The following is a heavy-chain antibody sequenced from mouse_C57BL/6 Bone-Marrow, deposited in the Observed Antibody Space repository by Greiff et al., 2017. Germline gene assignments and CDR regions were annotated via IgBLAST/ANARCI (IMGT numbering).Heavy chain of an antibody. CDR2: SRNKANDYTT. J-gene: IGHJ4*01. Sequence: EVKLVESGGGLVQSGRSLRLSCATSGFTFSDFYMEWVRQAPGKGLEWIAASRNKANDYTTEYSASVKGRFIVSRDTSQSILYLQMNALRAEDTAIYYCARDAGYSNYHYAMDYWGQGTSVTVSS. V-gene: IGHV7-1*01. D-gene: IGHD2-5*01. CDR1: GFTFSDFY. CDR3: ARDAGYSNYHYAMDY.